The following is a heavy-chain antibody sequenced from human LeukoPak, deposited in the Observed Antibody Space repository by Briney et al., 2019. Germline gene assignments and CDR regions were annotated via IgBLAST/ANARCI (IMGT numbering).Heavy chain of an antibody. Sequence: ASVKVSCQASGYTFTGYYMHWVRQAPGQGLEWMGWINPNSGGTNYAQKFQGRVTMTRDTSISTAYMELSRLRSDDTAVYYCARDTGAARLWFDPWGQGTLVTVSS. CDR2: INPNSGGT. CDR3: ARDTGAARLWFDP. CDR1: GYTFTGYY. J-gene: IGHJ5*02. D-gene: IGHD6-6*01. V-gene: IGHV1-2*02.